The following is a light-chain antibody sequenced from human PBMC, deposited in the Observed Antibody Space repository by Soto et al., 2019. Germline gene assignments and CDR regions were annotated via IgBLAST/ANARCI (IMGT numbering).Light chain of an antibody. V-gene: IGLV1-40*01. CDR1: SSNIGAGYD. J-gene: IGLJ2*01. CDR3: QSYDSSLSGVV. Sequence: QSVLTQPPSVSGAPGQRVTISCTGSSSNIGAGYDVHWYKQLPGTAPKLLIYGNSNRPSGVPDRFSGSKSGTSASLAMTGLQAEDEADYYCQSYDSSLSGVVFGGGTKLTVL. CDR2: GNS.